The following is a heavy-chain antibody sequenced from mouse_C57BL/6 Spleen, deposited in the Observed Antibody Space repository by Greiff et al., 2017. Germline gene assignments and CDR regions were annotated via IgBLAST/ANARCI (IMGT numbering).Heavy chain of an antibody. CDR1: GYAFSSSW. CDR3: ARGNFQYYFDY. CDR2: IYPGDGDT. V-gene: IGHV1-82*01. Sequence: QVQLQQSGPELVKPGASVKISCKASGYAFSSSWMNWVKQRPGKGLEWIGRIYPGDGDTNYNGKFKGKATLTADKSSSTAYMQLSSLTSEDSAVYFCARGNFQYYFDYWGQGTTLTVSS. J-gene: IGHJ2*01.